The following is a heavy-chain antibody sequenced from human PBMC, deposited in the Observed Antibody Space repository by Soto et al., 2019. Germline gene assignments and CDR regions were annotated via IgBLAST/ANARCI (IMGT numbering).Heavy chain of an antibody. CDR2: IWQDGSNK. V-gene: IGHV3-33*01. Sequence: GGSLRLSCAASGFTFSSYGMHWVRPSPGKGLEWVTIIWQDGSNKYYADSVKGRVTISRDNSKNPLYLKMNSLRVEDTAVYYCSRDREGPGWTASLDYWGQGTLVTVSS. CDR3: SRDREGPGWTASLDY. J-gene: IGHJ4*02. CDR1: GFTFSSYG. D-gene: IGHD1-26*01.